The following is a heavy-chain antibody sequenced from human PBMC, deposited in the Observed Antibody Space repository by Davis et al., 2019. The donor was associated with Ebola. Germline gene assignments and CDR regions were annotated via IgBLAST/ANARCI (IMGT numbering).Heavy chain of an antibody. J-gene: IGHJ4*02. V-gene: IGHV4-59*01. Sequence: MPSETLSLTCTVSAGSISGYQWAWIRQPPGKGLEYMGHVFNSGTVVYNSALKSRVTISLDRSSNQFSLKMNSVTTADTAVYFCARDHWGSLDYWGQGTLVTVSS. CDR3: ARDHWGSLDY. CDR2: VFNSGTV. CDR1: AGSISGYQ. D-gene: IGHD7-27*01.